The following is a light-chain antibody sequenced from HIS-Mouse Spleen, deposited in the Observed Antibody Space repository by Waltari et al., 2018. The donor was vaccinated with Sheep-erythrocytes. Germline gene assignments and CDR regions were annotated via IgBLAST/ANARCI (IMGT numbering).Light chain of an antibody. J-gene: IGLJ3*02. CDR2: AGS. Sequence: QSALTQPASVSGSPGQSITISCTGTSRDVGSYNLVSWYQQHPGKAPKLRIYAGSKRPSGVPNRFSGSTSGNTASLTISGLQAEDEADYYCCSYAGSSTPWVFGGGTKLTVL. V-gene: IGLV2-23*01. CDR1: SRDVGSYNL. CDR3: CSYAGSSTPWV.